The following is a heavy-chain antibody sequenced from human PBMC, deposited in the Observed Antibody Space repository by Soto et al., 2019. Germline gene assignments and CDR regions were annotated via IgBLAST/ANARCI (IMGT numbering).Heavy chain of an antibody. J-gene: IGHJ4*02. CDR1: VGSISSYF. V-gene: IGHV4-59*01. Sequence: PSYTLSLTCTVSVGSISSYFYIWFRQPPGKGLEWIGSVYYTGTTDYNPSLKSRVTISVDTSKTQFSLNLRSVTAADTAVYYCARDLAAVPRAFDYWGRGTLVTVSS. CDR3: ARDLAAVPRAFDY. D-gene: IGHD6-13*01. CDR2: VYYTGTT.